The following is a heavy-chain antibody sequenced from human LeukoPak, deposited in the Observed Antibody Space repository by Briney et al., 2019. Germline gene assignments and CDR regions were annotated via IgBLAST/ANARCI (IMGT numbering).Heavy chain of an antibody. Sequence: ASVKVSCKASGYTFTSYDINWVRQATGQGLEWMGWINPNSGGTNYAQKFQGRVTMTRDTSISTAYMELSRLTSDDTAMYYCARDITPDTTVTTNDWGQGTLVTVSS. J-gene: IGHJ4*02. CDR2: INPNSGGT. CDR1: GYTFTSYD. CDR3: ARDITPDTTVTTND. D-gene: IGHD4-17*01. V-gene: IGHV1-2*02.